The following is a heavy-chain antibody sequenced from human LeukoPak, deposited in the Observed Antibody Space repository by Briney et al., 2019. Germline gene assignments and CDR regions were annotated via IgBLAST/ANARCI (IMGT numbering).Heavy chain of an antibody. CDR2: ITDSSRST. V-gene: IGHV3-23*01. Sequence: AGGSLRLSCAASGSTFSSYAMAWVRQAPGKGLEWVSTITDSSRSTYYADSVKGRFTISRDNSKNTLYLQMNSLRAEGTAVYYCARVKSYYYDSSGYEILDYWGQGTLVTVSS. J-gene: IGHJ4*02. CDR1: GSTFSSYA. CDR3: ARVKSYYYDSSGYEILDY. D-gene: IGHD3-22*01.